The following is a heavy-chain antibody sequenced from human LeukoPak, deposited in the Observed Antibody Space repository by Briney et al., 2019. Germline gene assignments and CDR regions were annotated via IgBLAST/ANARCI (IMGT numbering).Heavy chain of an antibody. CDR3: ARLVTEPGTYAYYFDN. J-gene: IGHJ4*02. D-gene: IGHD6-13*01. V-gene: IGHV3-7*01. CDR1: GFTFNNYW. Sequence: EPGGSLRLSCAASGFTFNNYWMIWVRQAPGKGLEWVADIKYDESDKFYVDSVKGRFFISRDNAQNSVHLQMNSLRAEDTAVYYCARLVTEPGTYAYYFDNWGQGTLVTVSS. CDR2: IKYDESDK.